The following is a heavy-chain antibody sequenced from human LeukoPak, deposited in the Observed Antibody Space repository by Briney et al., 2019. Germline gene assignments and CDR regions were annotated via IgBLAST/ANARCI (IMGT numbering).Heavy chain of an antibody. V-gene: IGHV1-69*13. D-gene: IGHD5-18*01. CDR1: GGTFSSYA. CDR3: ARAASGYSYGYLFSVQEAYYGMDV. Sequence: ASVKVSCKASGGTFSSYAIGWVRQAPGQGLEWMGGIIPIFGTANYAQKFQGRVTITADGSTSTAYMELSSLRSEDTAVYYCARAASGYSYGYLFSVQEAYYGMDVWGQGTTVTVSS. CDR2: IIPIFGTA. J-gene: IGHJ6*02.